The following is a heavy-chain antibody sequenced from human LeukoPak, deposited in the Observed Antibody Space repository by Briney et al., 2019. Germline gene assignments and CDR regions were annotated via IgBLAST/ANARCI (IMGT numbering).Heavy chain of an antibody. CDR3: ARHRLGRGYDLDY. CDR2: ISSSSSYK. Sequence: GGSLRLSCAASGFTFSSYSMNWVRQAPGKGLEWGSSISSSSSYKYYADSVKGRFTISRDNAKNSLYLQMNSLRAEDTAVYYCARHRLGRGYDLDYWGQGTLVTVSS. J-gene: IGHJ4*02. V-gene: IGHV3-21*01. CDR1: GFTFSSYS. D-gene: IGHD5-12*01.